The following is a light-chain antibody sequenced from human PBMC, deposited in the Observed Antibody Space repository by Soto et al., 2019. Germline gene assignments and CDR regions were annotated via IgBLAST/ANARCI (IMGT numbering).Light chain of an antibody. CDR3: SSYAGSHTYEV. CDR2: DVI. V-gene: IGLV2-11*01. J-gene: IGLJ3*02. Sequence: QSVLTQPRAVSGSLGQSVTISCTGTSSDVGAYDFVSWYQQNPGKAPRLIIFDVIKRPSGVPDRFSGSKSGNTASLTISGLQSEDEADYHCSSYAGSHTYEVYGGGTKVTLL. CDR1: SSDVGAYDF.